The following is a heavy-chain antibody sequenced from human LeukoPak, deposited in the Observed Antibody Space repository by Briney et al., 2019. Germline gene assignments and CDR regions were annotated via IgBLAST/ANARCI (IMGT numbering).Heavy chain of an antibody. D-gene: IGHD6-13*01. V-gene: IGHV4-39*01. CDR3: ARSSIAAAASDY. J-gene: IGHJ4*02. CDR1: GGSISSSSNF. Sequence: SETLSLTCTVSGGSISSSSNFWGWIRQPPGKGLEWIGSIYYSGSTYYNPSLKSRVTISVDTSKNQFSLKLSSVTAADTAVYYCARSSIAAAASDYWGQGTLVTVSS. CDR2: IYYSGST.